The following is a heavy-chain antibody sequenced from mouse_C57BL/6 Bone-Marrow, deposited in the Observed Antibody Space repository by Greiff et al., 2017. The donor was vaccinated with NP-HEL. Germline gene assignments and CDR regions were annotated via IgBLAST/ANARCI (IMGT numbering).Heavy chain of an antibody. Sequence: EVMLVESGEGLVKPGGSLKLSCAASGFTFSSYAMSWVRQTPEKRLEWVAYISSGGDYIYYADTVKGRFTISRDNARNTLYLQMSSLKSEDTAMYYCTRAAPFYYYGSSWAMDYWGQGTSVTVSS. CDR2: ISSGGDYI. CDR1: GFTFSSYA. V-gene: IGHV5-9-1*02. D-gene: IGHD1-1*01. CDR3: TRAAPFYYYGSSWAMDY. J-gene: IGHJ4*01.